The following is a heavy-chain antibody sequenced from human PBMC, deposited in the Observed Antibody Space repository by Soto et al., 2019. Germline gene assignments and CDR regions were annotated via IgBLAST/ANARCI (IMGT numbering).Heavy chain of an antibody. CDR2: ISGSGSST. CDR1: GFTFSSYA. Sequence: GGSLRLSCAASGFTFSSYAMSWVRQAPGKGLEWVSAISGSGSSTYYADSVKGRFTISRDNSKNTLYLQMNSLRAEDTAVYYCAKEAHPPYYDSSGYHGGPFDYWGQGTLVTVSS. J-gene: IGHJ4*02. V-gene: IGHV3-23*01. CDR3: AKEAHPPYYDSSGYHGGPFDY. D-gene: IGHD3-22*01.